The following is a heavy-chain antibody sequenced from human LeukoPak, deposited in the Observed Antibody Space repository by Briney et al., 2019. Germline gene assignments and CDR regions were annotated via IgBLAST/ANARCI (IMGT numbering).Heavy chain of an antibody. CDR2: INPNSGGT. J-gene: IGHJ3*02. CDR1: GYTFTGYY. V-gene: IGHV1-2*02. CDR3: AGGYRCYYDSSGWGAFDI. D-gene: IGHD3-22*01. Sequence: ASVKVSCKASGYTFTGYYMHWVRQAPGQGLEWMGWINPNSGGTNYAQKFQGRVTMTRDTSISTAYMELSRLRSDDTAVYYCAGGYRCYYDSSGWGAFDIWGQGTMVTVSS.